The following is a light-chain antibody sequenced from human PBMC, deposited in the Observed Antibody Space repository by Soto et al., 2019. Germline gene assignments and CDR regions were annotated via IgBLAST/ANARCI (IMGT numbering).Light chain of an antibody. J-gene: IGLJ2*01. CDR2: EVS. Sequence: QSALTQPASVYGSPGQSITISCTGTSSDVGGYNYVSWYQQHPGKAPKLMIYEVSNRPSGVSNRFSGSKSGNTASLTISGLQAEDEADYYCSSYTSSSTRVFGGGTKLTV. CDR1: SSDVGGYNY. V-gene: IGLV2-14*01. CDR3: SSYTSSSTRV.